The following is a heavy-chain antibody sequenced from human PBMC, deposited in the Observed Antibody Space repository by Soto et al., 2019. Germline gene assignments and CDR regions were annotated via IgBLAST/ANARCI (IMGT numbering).Heavy chain of an antibody. D-gene: IGHD3-10*01. CDR3: ARAPRITMVRGVTDYYGMDV. V-gene: IGHV1-69*02. CDR2: IIPILGIA. CDR1: GGTFSSYT. J-gene: IGHJ6*02. Sequence: QVQLVQSGAEVKKPGSSVKVSCKASGGTFSSYTISWVRQAPGQGLEWMGRIIPILGIANYAQKFQGRVTITAAKTTSTAYMELSSLRSEDTAVYYCARAPRITMVRGVTDYYGMDVWGQGTTVTVSS.